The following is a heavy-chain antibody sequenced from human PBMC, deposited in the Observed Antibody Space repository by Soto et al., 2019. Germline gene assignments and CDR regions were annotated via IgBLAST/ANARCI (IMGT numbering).Heavy chain of an antibody. CDR1: GFTFPNYA. Sequence: QVQLVESGGGVDQPGRSLRLSCAASGFTFPNYAMHWVRQSPGKGLEWVAVISYDGTKTYYADSVRGRFTISRDNSKNTLFLQMDSLRAEDTSLYYCARGRGRSYAFGAGSYSDYWGRGTLVAVSS. CDR2: ISYDGTKT. CDR3: ARGRGRSYAFGAGSYSDY. D-gene: IGHD3-10*01. J-gene: IGHJ4*02. V-gene: IGHV3-30-3*01.